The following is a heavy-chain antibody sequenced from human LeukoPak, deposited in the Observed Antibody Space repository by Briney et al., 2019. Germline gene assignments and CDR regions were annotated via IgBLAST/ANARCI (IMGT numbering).Heavy chain of an antibody. CDR1: GGSISTSNYY. D-gene: IGHD3-10*01. V-gene: IGHV4-39*01. CDR2: ISSSGST. Sequence: SETLSLTCTVSGGSISTSNYYWGWIRQPPGKGLEWIGSISSSGSTYYNPSHKSRVTISVDMSKNQFSLKLTSVTAADTAVYFCARPVTVIRGVGWFDPWGQGTLVTVSS. J-gene: IGHJ5*02. CDR3: ARPVTVIRGVGWFDP.